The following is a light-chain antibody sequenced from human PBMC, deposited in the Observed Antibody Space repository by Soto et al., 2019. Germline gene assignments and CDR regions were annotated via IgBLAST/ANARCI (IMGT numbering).Light chain of an antibody. CDR2: LGS. Sequence: DIVMTQSPLSLPVTPGEPASISCRSSQSLLHSNGYNYLDWYLQKPGQSPQLLIYLGSNRASGVPDRFSGSGSGTDFTLKISRVVAEDVGVYYCMQALQTRTFGHGTKADIK. J-gene: IGKJ1*01. CDR3: MQALQTRT. CDR1: QSLLHSNGYNY. V-gene: IGKV2-28*01.